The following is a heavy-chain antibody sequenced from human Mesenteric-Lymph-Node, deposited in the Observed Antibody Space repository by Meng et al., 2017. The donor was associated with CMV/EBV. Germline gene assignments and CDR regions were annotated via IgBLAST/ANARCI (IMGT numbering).Heavy chain of an antibody. CDR2: VTNSDGNT. J-gene: IGHJ5*02. CDR1: AFTFSGYA. Sequence: GESLKISCAASAFTFSGYAMSWVRQAPRKGLEWVSTVTNSDGNTHYADSVKGRFTISRDDSKNTLYLQMNSLKTEDTAVYYCTTDRRTWGQGTLVTVSS. D-gene: IGHD6-6*01. CDR3: TTDRRT. V-gene: IGHV3-23*01.